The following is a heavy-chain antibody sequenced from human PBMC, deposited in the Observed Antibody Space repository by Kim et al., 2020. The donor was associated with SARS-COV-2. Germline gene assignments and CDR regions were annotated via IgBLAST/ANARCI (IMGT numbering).Heavy chain of an antibody. D-gene: IGHD6-19*01. J-gene: IGHJ3*02. Sequence: GGSLRLSCTASGFSFSTYWMSWVRQAPGKGLEWVANIGQDGSERHYVDPVKGRLTISRDNTENSLYLQMNSLRDEDTGVYYCARGQQWPPGVSDIWGQGTMVTVS. V-gene: IGHV3-7*04. CDR2: IGQDGSER. CDR3: ARGQQWPPGVSDI. CDR1: GFSFSTYW.